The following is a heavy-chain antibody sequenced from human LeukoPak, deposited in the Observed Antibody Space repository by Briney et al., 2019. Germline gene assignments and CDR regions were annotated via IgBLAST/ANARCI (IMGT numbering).Heavy chain of an antibody. D-gene: IGHD3-9*01. CDR3: AREYYDNVY. CDR2: IIPIFGTA. V-gene: IGHV1-69*05. CDR1: GGTFSSYA. J-gene: IGHJ4*02. Sequence: SPVKVSCKASGGTFSSYAISWVRQAPGQGLEWMGGIIPIFGTANYAQKFQGRVTMTRDTSTSTVYMELSSLRSEDTAVYYCAREYYDNVYWGQGTLVTVSS.